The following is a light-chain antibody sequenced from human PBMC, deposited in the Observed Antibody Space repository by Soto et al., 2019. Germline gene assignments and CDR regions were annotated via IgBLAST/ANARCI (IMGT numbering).Light chain of an antibody. J-gene: IGLJ1*01. CDR1: SSDVGDYNH. V-gene: IGLV2-18*01. CDR2: EVS. Sequence: SVLTQPPSVSGSPGQSVTISCTGTSSDVGDYNHVSWYQQSPGTVPKLIIYEVSSRPSGVPDRFSGSKSGNTASLTISGLQAEDEADYYCNLYTSSNTYVFGTGTKVTVL. CDR3: NLYTSSNTYV.